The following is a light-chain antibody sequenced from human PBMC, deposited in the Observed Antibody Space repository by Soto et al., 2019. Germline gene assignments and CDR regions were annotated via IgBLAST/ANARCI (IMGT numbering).Light chain of an antibody. J-gene: IGLJ3*02. Sequence: QSVLTQPPSVSAAPGQTVTISCSGSSSNIGNNHVSWYQQRPGTAPKLLTYENGKRPSWIPDRFSGSKSRTSATLGITGLQTGDEAEYYCGTWDSSLSTWVFGGGTKLTVL. CDR3: GTWDSSLSTWV. CDR1: SSNIGNNH. V-gene: IGLV1-51*02. CDR2: ENG.